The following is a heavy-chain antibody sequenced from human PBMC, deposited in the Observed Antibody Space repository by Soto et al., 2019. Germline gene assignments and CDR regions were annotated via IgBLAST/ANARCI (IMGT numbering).Heavy chain of an antibody. D-gene: IGHD3-3*01. J-gene: IGHJ4*02. CDR1: GYNFAGYW. CDR3: ARGGVSTRTFDY. V-gene: IGHV5-51*01. CDR2: IYPSDSDN. Sequence: GESLKLSCKGSGYNFAGYWIAWVRQMPGKGLELMGIIYPSDSDNRYRPSFQGQVTISADKSISSAYLQWSSLRASDTAMYYCARGGVSTRTFDYWGQGTPVTVSS.